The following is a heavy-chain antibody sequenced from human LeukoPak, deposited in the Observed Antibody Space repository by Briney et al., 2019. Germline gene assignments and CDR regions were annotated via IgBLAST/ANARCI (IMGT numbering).Heavy chain of an antibody. J-gene: IGHJ4*02. CDR3: AREVKRGSSYGYPLLGY. V-gene: IGHV1-69*04. D-gene: IGHD5-18*01. CDR2: IIPILGIA. Sequence: ASVKVSCKASGGTFSSYTMSWVRQAPGQGLEWMGKIIPILGIANYAQKFQGRVTITADKSTSTAYMALSSLRSEDTAVYYCAREVKRGSSYGYPLLGYWGQGTLVTVSS. CDR1: GGTFSSYT.